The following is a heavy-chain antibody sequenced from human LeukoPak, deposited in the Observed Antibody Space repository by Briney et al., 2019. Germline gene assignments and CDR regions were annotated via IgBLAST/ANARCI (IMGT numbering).Heavy chain of an antibody. J-gene: IGHJ4*02. D-gene: IGHD5-24*01. CDR2: IYSGGST. V-gene: IGHV3-53*01. Sequence: GGSLRLSCAASGFTVSSNYMSWVRQAPGKGLEWVSVIYSGGSTYYADSVKGRFTISRDNSKNTLYLQMNSLRAEDTAVYYCARDRRDGYNIHFDYWGQGTLVTVSS. CDR3: ARDRRDGYNIHFDY. CDR1: GFTVSSNY.